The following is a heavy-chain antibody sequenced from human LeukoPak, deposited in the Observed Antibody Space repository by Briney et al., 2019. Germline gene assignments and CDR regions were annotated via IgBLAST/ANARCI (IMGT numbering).Heavy chain of an antibody. V-gene: IGHV3-21*01. CDR1: GFTFSSYS. D-gene: IGHD6-6*01. CDR2: ISSSSSYI. J-gene: IGHJ4*02. Sequence: GGSLRLSCAASGFTFSSYSMTWVRQAPGKGLEWVSSISSSSSYIYYADSVKGRFTISRDNAKNSLYLQMNSLRAEDTAVYYCARKRASQGIDYWGQGTLVTVSS. CDR3: ARKRASQGIDY.